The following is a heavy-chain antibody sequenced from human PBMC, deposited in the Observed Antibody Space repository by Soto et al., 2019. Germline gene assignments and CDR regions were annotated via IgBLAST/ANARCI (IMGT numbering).Heavy chain of an antibody. D-gene: IGHD3-10*01. CDR1: GXTFSSYA. CDR2: IIPIFGTA. J-gene: IGHJ4*02. Sequence: ASVKVSCKASGXTFSSYAISWVRQAPGQGLEWMGGIIPIFGTANYAQKFQGRVTITADESTSTAYMELSSLRSEDTAVYYCATSMVRGVIVKGHYFDYWGQGTLVTVSS. V-gene: IGHV1-69*13. CDR3: ATSMVRGVIVKGHYFDY.